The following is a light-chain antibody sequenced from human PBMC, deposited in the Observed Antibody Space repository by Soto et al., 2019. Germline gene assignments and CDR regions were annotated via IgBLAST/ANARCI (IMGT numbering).Light chain of an antibody. J-gene: IGKJ1*01. CDR2: DAS. CDR3: QQYSSEPRT. V-gene: IGKV3-20*01. Sequence: EIVLTQSPGTLSLSPGERATLSCRASQSVNSNYLAWYQQKPGQAPRLLIYDASSRAAGIPDRFSGCGSGTDFTLTISRLEPEDFAVYYRQQYSSEPRTFGQGTKVDIK. CDR1: QSVNSNY.